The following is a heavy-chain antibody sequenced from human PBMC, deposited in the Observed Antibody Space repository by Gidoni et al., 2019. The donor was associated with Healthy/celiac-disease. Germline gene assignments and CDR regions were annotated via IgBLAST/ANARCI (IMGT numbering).Heavy chain of an antibody. V-gene: IGHV3-7*01. J-gene: IGHJ6*02. CDR1: GFTFSSYW. CDR3: ARDLWELHLDDYYYYYGMDV. Sequence: EVQLVESGGGLVQPGGSLRLSWAASGFTFSSYWLSWVRQAPGKGLEWVANIKQDGSEKYYVDSVKGRFTISRDNAKNSLYLQMNSLRAEDTAVYYCARDLWELHLDDYYYYYGMDVWGQGTTVTVSS. CDR2: IKQDGSEK. D-gene: IGHD1-26*01.